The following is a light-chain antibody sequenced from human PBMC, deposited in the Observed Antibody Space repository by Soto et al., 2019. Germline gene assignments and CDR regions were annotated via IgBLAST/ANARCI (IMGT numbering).Light chain of an antibody. J-gene: IGKJ1*01. CDR1: QSVSSSY. Sequence: IVLTQSPGTLSLSPWEIATLSCRASQSVSSSYLAWYQQTPGQAPRLLIYGASSRATGIPDRFGGSGSGTDFTLTISRLEPEDFAVYYCQQYGSSPPWTFGQGTKVDIK. CDR2: GAS. V-gene: IGKV3-20*01. CDR3: QQYGSSPPWT.